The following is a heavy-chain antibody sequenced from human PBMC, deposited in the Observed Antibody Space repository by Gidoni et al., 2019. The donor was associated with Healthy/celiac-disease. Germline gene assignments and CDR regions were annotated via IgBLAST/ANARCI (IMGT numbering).Heavy chain of an antibody. J-gene: IGHJ4*02. Sequence: QITLKESGPTLVKPTQTLTLTCTFSGFSLSTSGVGGGWIRQPPGKALECLALIYWDDDKRYSPSLKSRLTITKDTSKNQVVLTMTNMDPVDTATYYCAHGLEWSPTGYFDYWGQGTLVTVSS. D-gene: IGHD3-3*01. CDR1: GFSLSTSGVG. V-gene: IGHV2-5*02. CDR2: IYWDDDK. CDR3: AHGLEWSPTGYFDY.